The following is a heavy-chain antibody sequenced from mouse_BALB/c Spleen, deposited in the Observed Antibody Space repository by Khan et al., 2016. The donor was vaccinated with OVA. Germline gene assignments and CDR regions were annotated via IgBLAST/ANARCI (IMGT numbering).Heavy chain of an antibody. J-gene: IGHJ4*01. V-gene: IGHV1-69*02. CDR1: GYTFTSFW. D-gene: IGHD1-1*01. Sequence: QVQLQQPGAELVRPGASVRLSCKASGYTFTSFWINWVKQRPGQGLQWIGNIYPSDSYTNYNQKFKDKATLTVDKSSSTAYMQLSSPTSEDSAVYYCTRGSYYGSSSYYAMDYWGQGTSLTVSS. CDR3: TRGSYYGSSSYYAMDY. CDR2: IYPSDSYT.